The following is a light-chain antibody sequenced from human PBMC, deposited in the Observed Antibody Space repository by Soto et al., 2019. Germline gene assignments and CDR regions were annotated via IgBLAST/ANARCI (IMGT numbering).Light chain of an antibody. CDR1: NIGDKS. CDR3: HVWDSDRDHPV. CDR2: YEI. V-gene: IGLV3-21*04. Sequence: SYELTQPPSVSVAPGKTARITCGGTNIGDKSVHWYQHTPGQAPVLVISYEINRPSGIPERFSGSNSGSTATLTISRVEAGDEADYYCHVWDSDRDHPVFGGGTKVTVL. J-gene: IGLJ2*01.